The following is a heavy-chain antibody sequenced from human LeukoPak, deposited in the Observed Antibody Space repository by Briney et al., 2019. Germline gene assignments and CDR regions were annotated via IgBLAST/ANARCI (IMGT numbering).Heavy chain of an antibody. Sequence: SETLSLTCAVYGGSFSGYYWSWIRQPPGKGLEWIGEINHSGSTNYNPSLKSRVTISVDTSKSQFSLKLSSVTAADTAVYYCASYSIAAADFDYWGQGTLVTVSS. CDR3: ASYSIAAADFDY. V-gene: IGHV4-34*01. J-gene: IGHJ4*02. CDR1: GGSFSGYY. CDR2: INHSGST. D-gene: IGHD6-13*01.